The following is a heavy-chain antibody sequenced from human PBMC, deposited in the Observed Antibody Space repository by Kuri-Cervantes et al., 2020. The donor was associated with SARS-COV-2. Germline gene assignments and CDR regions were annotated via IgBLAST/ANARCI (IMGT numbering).Heavy chain of an antibody. J-gene: IGHJ4*02. D-gene: IGHD5-12*01. V-gene: IGHV4-61*05. CDR3: ARGGGGYILRAKYFDY. CDR1: GGSISSSSYY. Sequence: SETLSLTCTVSGGSISSSSYYWGWIRQPPGKGLEWIGYIYYSGSTNYNPSLKSRVTISVDTSKNQFSLKLSSVTAADTAVYYCARGGGGYILRAKYFDYWGQGTLVTVSS. CDR2: IYYSGST.